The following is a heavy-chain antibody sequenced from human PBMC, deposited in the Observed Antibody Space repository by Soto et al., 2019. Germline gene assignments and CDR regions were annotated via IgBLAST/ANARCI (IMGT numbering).Heavy chain of an antibody. D-gene: IGHD1-26*01. J-gene: IGHJ6*01. CDR3: ARERSGAYFYGLDI. V-gene: IGHV3-30-3*01. CDR1: GFTFGSYA. Sequence: PGGSLRLSCGASGFTFGSYAMHWVRQAPGKGLEWLALISYQGTNKQHADSVKGRFTISRDNSKNTLYLQIYSLRPVDTAKYFCARERSGAYFYGLDIWGRGTTVIVSS. CDR2: ISYQGTNK.